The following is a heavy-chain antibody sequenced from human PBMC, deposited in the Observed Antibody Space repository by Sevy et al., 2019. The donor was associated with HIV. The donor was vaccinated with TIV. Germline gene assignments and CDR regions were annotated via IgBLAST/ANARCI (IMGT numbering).Heavy chain of an antibody. CDR2: ISSSSSDI. D-gene: IGHD3-10*01. CDR3: ARDGITMVRGVTALSGVGYMDV. CDR1: GFTFSSYT. Sequence: GGSLRLSCAASGFTFSSYTMNWVRQAPGKGLEWVSFISSSSSDIYNADSVKGRFTISRDNAKNSLYLQMNSLRAEDTAVYYCARDGITMVRGVTALSGVGYMDVWGKGTTVTVSS. J-gene: IGHJ6*03. V-gene: IGHV3-21*01.